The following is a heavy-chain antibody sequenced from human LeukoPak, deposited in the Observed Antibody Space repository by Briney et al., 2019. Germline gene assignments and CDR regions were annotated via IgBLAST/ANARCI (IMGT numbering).Heavy chain of an antibody. V-gene: IGHV4-39*01. CDR2: IYYIVST. CDR1: SDSIYSTNYY. Sequence: SETLSLTCTVSSDSIYSTNYYWGWIRQPPGKWLEWIGSIYYIVSTYSNSSLKSRVTISVDTSKNQFSLKLSSLTAADTAVYYCARAAYCGGDCYLFDYWGQGTLVTVFS. CDR3: ARAAYCGGDCYLFDY. J-gene: IGHJ4*02. D-gene: IGHD2-21*02.